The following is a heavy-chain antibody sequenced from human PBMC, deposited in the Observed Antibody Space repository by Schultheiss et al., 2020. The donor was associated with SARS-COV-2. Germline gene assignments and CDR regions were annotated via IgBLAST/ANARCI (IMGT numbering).Heavy chain of an antibody. J-gene: IGHJ3*02. V-gene: IGHV3-33*01. CDR1: GFTFSSYG. CDR3: ARDRQGSSIEQWLVPGDRAFDI. Sequence: GGSLRLSCAASGFTFSSYGMHWVRQAPGKGLEWVAVIWYDGSNKYYADSVKGRFTISRDNSKNTLYLRMNSLRAEDTAVYYCARDRQGSSIEQWLVPGDRAFDIWGQGTMVTVSS. CDR2: IWYDGSNK. D-gene: IGHD6-19*01.